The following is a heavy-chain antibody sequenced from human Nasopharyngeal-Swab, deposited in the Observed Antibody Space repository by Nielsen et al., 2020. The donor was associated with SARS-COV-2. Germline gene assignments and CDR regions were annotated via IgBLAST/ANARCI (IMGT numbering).Heavy chain of an antibody. V-gene: IGHV1-46*01. J-gene: IGHJ6*03. D-gene: IGHD6-13*01. Sequence: ASVKVSCKASGYTFTTSYTHWVRQAPGQGLEWMGIINPSGGSTNYAQKFQGRVTMTRDTSTSTVYMELSSLRSDDTAVYYCASSSSGYSSSWYYYYYMDVWGKGTTVTVSS. CDR3: ASSSSGYSSSWYYYYYMDV. CDR2: INPSGGST. CDR1: GYTFTTSY.